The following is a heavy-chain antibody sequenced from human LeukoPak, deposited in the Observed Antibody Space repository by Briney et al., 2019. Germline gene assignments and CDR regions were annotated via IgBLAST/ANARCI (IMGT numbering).Heavy chain of an antibody. Sequence: SQTLSLTCAISGDSVSSNSVTWNWIRQSPSRGLEWLGRTYYRSTWFNDYAVSVRGRITVNPDTSKNQFSLHLNSVTPEDTAVYYCARRLTQYDCFDPWGQGILVTVSS. CDR2: TYYRSTWFN. J-gene: IGHJ5*02. V-gene: IGHV6-1*01. CDR3: ARRLTQYDCFDP. CDR1: GDSVSSNSVT. D-gene: IGHD2-2*01.